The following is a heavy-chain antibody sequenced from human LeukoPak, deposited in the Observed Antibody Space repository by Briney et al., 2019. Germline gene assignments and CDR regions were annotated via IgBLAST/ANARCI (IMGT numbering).Heavy chain of an antibody. CDR3: ARHGLPGAAFDI. CDR1: GGSISSSSYY. V-gene: IGHV4-39*01. J-gene: IGHJ3*02. Sequence: PSETLSLTCTVSGGSISSSSYYWGWIRQPPGKGLEWIGSIYYSGSTYYNPSLKSRVTISVDTSKNQFSPKLSSVTAADTAVYYCARHGLPGAAFDIWGQGTMVTVSS. D-gene: IGHD3/OR15-3a*01. CDR2: IYYSGST.